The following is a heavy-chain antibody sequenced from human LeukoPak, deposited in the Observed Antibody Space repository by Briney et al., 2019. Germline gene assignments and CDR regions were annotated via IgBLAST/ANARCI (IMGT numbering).Heavy chain of an antibody. Sequence: SETLSLTCTVSGGSISSGDYYWSWIRQPPGKGLEWIGYTYYSGSTYYNPSLKSRVTISVDTSKSQFSLKLSSVTAADTAVYYCARELMGYYYYMDVWGKGTTVTVSS. CDR1: GGSISSGDYY. J-gene: IGHJ6*03. CDR3: ARELMGYYYYMDV. CDR2: TYYSGST. V-gene: IGHV4-30-4*08. D-gene: IGHD2-8*01.